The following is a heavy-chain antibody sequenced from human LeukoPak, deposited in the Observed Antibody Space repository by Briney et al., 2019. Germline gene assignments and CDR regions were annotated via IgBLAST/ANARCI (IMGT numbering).Heavy chain of an antibody. Sequence: GGSLRLSFAASGFTLSSYAVSWVRQAPGKGLEWVSAISGSGGSTYDADSVKGRFTISRDNSKNTLYLQMNSLRAEDTAVYYCAKGSSGSYADYYGMDVWGQGTTVTVS. CDR3: AKGSSGSYADYYGMDV. V-gene: IGHV3-23*01. J-gene: IGHJ6*02. D-gene: IGHD1-26*01. CDR1: GFTLSSYA. CDR2: ISGSGGST.